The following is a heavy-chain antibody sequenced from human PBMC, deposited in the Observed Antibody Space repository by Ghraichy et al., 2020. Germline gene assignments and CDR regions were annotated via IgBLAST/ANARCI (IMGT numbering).Heavy chain of an antibody. CDR2: ISSSSSTI. V-gene: IGHV3-48*01. Sequence: GGSLRLSCAASGFTFSSYSMNWVRQAPRKGLEWVSYISSSSSTIYYADSVKGRFTISRDNAKNSLYLQMNSLRAEDTAVYYCATVVVITNYYYYGMDVWGQGTTVTVSS. D-gene: IGHD3-22*01. CDR1: GFTFSSYS. J-gene: IGHJ6*02. CDR3: ATVVVITNYYYYGMDV.